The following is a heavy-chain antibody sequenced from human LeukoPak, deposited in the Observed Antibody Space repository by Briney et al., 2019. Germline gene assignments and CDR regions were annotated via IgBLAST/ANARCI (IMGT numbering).Heavy chain of an antibody. J-gene: IGHJ4*02. D-gene: IGHD6-13*01. CDR1: GFTFSSYA. Sequence: GGSLRLSCAASGFTFSSYAMSWVRQAPGKGLEWVSAISGSGGSTYYADSVKGRFTISRDNSKNTLYLQMNSLRAEDTALYYCAKDPSSSWEPYHDYWGQGTLVTVSS. CDR2: ISGSGGST. V-gene: IGHV3-23*01. CDR3: AKDPSSSWEPYHDY.